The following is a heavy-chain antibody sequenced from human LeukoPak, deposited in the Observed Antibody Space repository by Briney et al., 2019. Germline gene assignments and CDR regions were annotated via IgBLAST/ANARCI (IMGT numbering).Heavy chain of an antibody. Sequence: GGSLRLSCAASGFTFSGSAMHWVRQASGKGLEWVGRIRSKANSYATAYAASVKGRFTISRDDSKSTAYLQMNSLKTEDSAVYYCTRHGGYADYWGRGTLVTVSS. V-gene: IGHV3-73*01. CDR3: TRHGGYADY. CDR1: GFTFSGSA. CDR2: IRSKANSYAT. J-gene: IGHJ4*02. D-gene: IGHD3-22*01.